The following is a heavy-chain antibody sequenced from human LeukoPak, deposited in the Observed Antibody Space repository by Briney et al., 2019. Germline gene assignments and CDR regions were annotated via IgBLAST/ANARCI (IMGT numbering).Heavy chain of an antibody. CDR2: INSDGSST. CDR3: ARLRGYSSSWYWDY. J-gene: IGHJ4*02. D-gene: IGHD6-13*01. Sequence: GGSLRLSCAASGFTFSGYWMHWVRQAPGKGLVWVSRINSDGSSTIYADSVKGRFTISRENAKKALYLQMNSLRAEDTAVYYCARLRGYSSSWYWDYWGQGTLVTVSS. CDR1: GFTFSGYW. V-gene: IGHV3-74*01.